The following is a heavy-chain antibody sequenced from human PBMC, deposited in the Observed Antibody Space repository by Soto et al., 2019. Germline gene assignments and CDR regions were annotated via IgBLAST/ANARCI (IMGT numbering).Heavy chain of an antibody. D-gene: IGHD3-3*01. CDR2: IYYSGST. Sequence: SETLSLTCTVSGGSISSGGYYWSWIRQHPGKGLEWIGYIYYSGSTYYNPSLKSRVTISVDTSKNQFSLKRSSVTAADTAVYYCARNVEGDFWSGYYHYFDYWGQGTLVTVSS. CDR3: ARNVEGDFWSGYYHYFDY. V-gene: IGHV4-31*03. J-gene: IGHJ4*02. CDR1: GGSISSGGYY.